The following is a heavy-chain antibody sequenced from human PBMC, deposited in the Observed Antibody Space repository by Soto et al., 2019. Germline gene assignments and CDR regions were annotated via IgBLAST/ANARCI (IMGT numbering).Heavy chain of an antibody. CDR3: ARVADCSSTICYISEGGHRAARPVGYFQH. J-gene: IGHJ1*01. V-gene: IGHV3-30-3*01. CDR2: ISYDGSNK. Sequence: QVQLVESGGGVVQPGRSLRLSCAASGFTFSSYAMHWVRQAPGKGLEWVAVISYDGSNKYYADSVKGRFTISRDNSKNKMYLQMNSLRADDTAVYYCARVADCSSTICYISEGGHRAARPVGYFQHWGQGTLVTVSS. CDR1: GFTFSSYA. D-gene: IGHD2-2*02.